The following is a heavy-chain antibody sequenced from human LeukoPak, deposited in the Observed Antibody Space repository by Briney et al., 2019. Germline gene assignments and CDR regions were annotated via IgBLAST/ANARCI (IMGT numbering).Heavy chain of an antibody. D-gene: IGHD3-10*01. CDR1: GASITDTSHF. V-gene: IGHV4-39*01. Sequence: SETQSLTCTVSGASITDTSHFWAWIRQPPGKGLEWIGRVYYSGTTSYNPSLQSRVSISVDTSKKQFSLRLSSVTAADTAVYYCARQDFYGSGSYYMDVWGKGTTVTVSS. J-gene: IGHJ6*03. CDR2: VYYSGTT. CDR3: ARQDFYGSGSYYMDV.